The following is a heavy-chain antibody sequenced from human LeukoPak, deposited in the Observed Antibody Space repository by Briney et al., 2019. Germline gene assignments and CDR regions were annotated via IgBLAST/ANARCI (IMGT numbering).Heavy chain of an antibody. Sequence: SETLSLTCTVSGGSISSGGYYWSWIRQHPGKGLEWIGYIYYSGSTYYNPSLRSRVTISVDTSKNQFSLKLSSVIAADTAVYYCARMVWGGYYYYYYYMDVWGKGTTVTVSS. D-gene: IGHD6-19*01. CDR3: ARMVWGGYYYYYYYMDV. CDR1: GGSISSGGYY. CDR2: IYYSGST. J-gene: IGHJ6*03. V-gene: IGHV4-31*03.